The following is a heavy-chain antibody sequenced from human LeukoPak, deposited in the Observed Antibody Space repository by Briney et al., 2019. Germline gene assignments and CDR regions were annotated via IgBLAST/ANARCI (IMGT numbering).Heavy chain of an antibody. CDR1: GYSFTTYW. J-gene: IGHJ4*02. D-gene: IGHD5-18*01. V-gene: IGHV5-51*01. CDR3: ARRGRGYSYDFDY. Sequence: GESLKISCQGSGYSFTTYWIGWVRQMPGNGLEWMGIMYPGDSDIRYSPSFQGQVTISADKSISTAYLQWSSLKASDTAMYYCARRGRGYSYDFDYWGQGTLVTVSS. CDR2: MYPGDSDI.